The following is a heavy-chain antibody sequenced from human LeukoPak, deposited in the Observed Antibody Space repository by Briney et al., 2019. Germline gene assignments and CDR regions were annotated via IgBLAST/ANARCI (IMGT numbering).Heavy chain of an antibody. V-gene: IGHV3-11*04. D-gene: IGHD3-10*02. CDR1: GFTFTDFY. Sequence: GGSLRLSCAASGFTFTDFYMTWIRQAPGKGLQWVAYISDSGTTVDYADSVKGRFTISRDNARNSLYLQMNNLRVEDTAIYYCARDYAGGWIDYWGQGIMVTVSS. J-gene: IGHJ4*02. CDR3: ARDYAGGWIDY. CDR2: ISDSGTTV.